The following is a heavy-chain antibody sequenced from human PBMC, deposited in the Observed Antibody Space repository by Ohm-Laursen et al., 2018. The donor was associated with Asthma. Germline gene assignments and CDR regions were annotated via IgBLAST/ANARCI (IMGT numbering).Heavy chain of an antibody. CDR1: GDSFTSGGHY. J-gene: IGHJ3*01. D-gene: IGHD1-26*01. CDR3: ARDWGATTINDAFDV. Sequence: SDTLSLTCTVSGDSFTSGGHYWSWIRQLPGKGLEWIGYIYYTGSTYYNPSLKSRVTISVDTSKKQFSLRLTSVTAADTAVYYCARDWGATTINDAFDVWGQGTTVTVSS. CDR2: IYYTGST. V-gene: IGHV4-31*03.